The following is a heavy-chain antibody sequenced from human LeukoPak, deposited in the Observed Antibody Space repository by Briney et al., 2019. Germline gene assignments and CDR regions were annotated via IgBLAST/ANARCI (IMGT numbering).Heavy chain of an antibody. V-gene: IGHV3-48*03. CDR2: ISSSGSTI. Sequence: GALRLSCAASGFTFSSYEMNWVRQAPGKGLEWVSYISSSGSTIYYADSVKGRFTISRDNAKNSLYLQMNSPRAEDTAVYYCARADVLLWFGERILRGYYYGMDVWGKGTTVTVSS. J-gene: IGHJ6*04. CDR1: GFTFSSYE. CDR3: ARADVLLWFGERILRGYYYGMDV. D-gene: IGHD3-10*01.